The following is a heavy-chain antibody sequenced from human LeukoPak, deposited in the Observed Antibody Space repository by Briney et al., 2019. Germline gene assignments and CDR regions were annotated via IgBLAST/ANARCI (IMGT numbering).Heavy chain of an antibody. D-gene: IGHD3-10*01. J-gene: IGHJ5*02. CDR2: IKQDGSEK. V-gene: IGHV3-7*01. CDR1: GFTFSSYW. Sequence: GGSLRLSCAASGFTFSSYWMSWVRQAPGKGLEWVANIKQDGSEKYYVDSVKGRFTISRDNAKNSLYLQMNSLRAEDTAVYYCARGGPTPKREYNWFDPWGQGTLVTVSS. CDR3: ARGGPTPKREYNWFDP.